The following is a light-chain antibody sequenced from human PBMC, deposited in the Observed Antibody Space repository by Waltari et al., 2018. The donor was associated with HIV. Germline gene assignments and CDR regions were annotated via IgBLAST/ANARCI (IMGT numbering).Light chain of an antibody. J-gene: IGLJ3*02. CDR1: TSNIGAGYE. CDR2: SNT. Sequence: QSVLTQPPSVSGAPGQRVSLPCAGQTSNIGAGYELHWYLQLPGSAPKLLIHSNTERPSGIPDRFSGSRSGASASLAITGLQVEDEGDYYCQSYDGTLSVWVFGGGTKLTVL. V-gene: IGLV1-40*01. CDR3: QSYDGTLSVWV.